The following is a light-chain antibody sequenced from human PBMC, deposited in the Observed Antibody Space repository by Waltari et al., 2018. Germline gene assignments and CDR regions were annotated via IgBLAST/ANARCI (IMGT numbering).Light chain of an antibody. CDR2: AGN. CDR3: CSYAGGSTFVV. CDR1: RSGVGTFNL. Sequence: QSALTQPASVSGSPGQSITMSCPGARSGVGTFNLVSWYQQHPGKAPKLIIYAGNERPSGVSNRFSGSKSGNTASLTISGLQAEDEAYYYCCSYAGGSTFVVFGGGTKLTVL. J-gene: IGLJ2*01. V-gene: IGLV2-23*03.